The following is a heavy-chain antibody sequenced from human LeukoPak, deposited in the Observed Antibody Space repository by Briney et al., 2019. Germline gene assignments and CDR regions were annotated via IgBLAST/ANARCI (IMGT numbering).Heavy chain of an antibody. Sequence: SETLSLTCAVYGGSFSGYYWSWIRQPPGKGLEWIGEINHSGSTNYNPSLKSRVTISVDTSKNQFSLKLSSVTAADTAVYYCARGLRLLEWYNWFDPWGQGTLVTVSS. J-gene: IGHJ5*02. D-gene: IGHD3-3*01. V-gene: IGHV4-34*01. CDR1: GGSFSGYY. CDR3: ARGLRLLEWYNWFDP. CDR2: INHSGST.